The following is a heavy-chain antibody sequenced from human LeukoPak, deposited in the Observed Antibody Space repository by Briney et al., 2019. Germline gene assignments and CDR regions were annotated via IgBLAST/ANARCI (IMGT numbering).Heavy chain of an antibody. V-gene: IGHV4-39*07. Sequence: SETLSLTCTVSGGSISSSSYYWGWIRQPPGKGLEWIGSIYYSGSTYYNPSLKSRVTISVDTSKNQFSLKLSSVTAADTAVYYCARDLNSGYDLVDYWGQGTLVTVSS. CDR2: IYYSGST. D-gene: IGHD5-12*01. J-gene: IGHJ4*02. CDR3: ARDLNSGYDLVDY. CDR1: GGSISSSSYY.